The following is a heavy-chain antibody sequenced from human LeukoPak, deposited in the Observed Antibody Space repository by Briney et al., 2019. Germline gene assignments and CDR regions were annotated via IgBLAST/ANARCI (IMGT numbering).Heavy chain of an antibody. D-gene: IGHD4-17*01. Sequence: PSETLSLTCTVSGGSISSYYWSWIRQPPGKGLEWIGYIYYSGSTNYNPSLKSRVTISVDTSKNQFSLKLSSVTAADTAVYYCARQDYGDYDYYFDYWGQGTLVTVSP. CDR3: ARQDYGDYDYYFDY. CDR2: IYYSGST. CDR1: GGSISSYY. J-gene: IGHJ4*02. V-gene: IGHV4-59*01.